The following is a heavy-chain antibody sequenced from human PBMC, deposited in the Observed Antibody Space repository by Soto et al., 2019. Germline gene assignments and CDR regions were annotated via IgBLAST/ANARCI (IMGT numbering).Heavy chain of an antibody. CDR1: GFTLSEHY. Sequence: EVQLVESGGGLVQPGGSLRLSCAVSGFTLSEHYMDWVRQAPGKGLEWVGRSRNAAKSYSTDYAASVKGRFSISRDDSKNSLYLQMNSLKSEDTAVSFCTRPVVPAGGDASDIWGQGTMVTVSS. CDR3: TRPVVPAGGDASDI. CDR2: SRNAAKSYST. V-gene: IGHV3-72*01. D-gene: IGHD2-2*01. J-gene: IGHJ3*02.